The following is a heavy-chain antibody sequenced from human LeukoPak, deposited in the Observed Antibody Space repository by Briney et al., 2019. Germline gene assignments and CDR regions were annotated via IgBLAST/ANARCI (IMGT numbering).Heavy chain of an antibody. D-gene: IGHD3-10*01. CDR2: ISYDESDK. CDR1: GSGFTFNNYW. V-gene: IGHV3-30*18. Sequence: GGSLRLSCAASGSGFTFNNYWMHWVRQAPGKGLEWVALISYDESDKYYADSVKGRFTISRDNSKNTLYLQMNSLRAEDTAMYYCAKDRHYASNLFDYWGQGTLVTVSS. CDR3: AKDRHYASNLFDY. J-gene: IGHJ4*02.